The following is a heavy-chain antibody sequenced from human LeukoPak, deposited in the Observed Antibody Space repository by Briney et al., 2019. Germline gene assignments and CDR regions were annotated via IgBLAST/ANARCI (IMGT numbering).Heavy chain of an antibody. D-gene: IGHD3-16*01. CDR2: IWNGGSNK. CDR3: ARRADNWGAFDI. Sequence: PGGSLRLSCAASGFIFSSYGMHWVREAPGKGLEWVAVIWNGGSNKNYADSVKGRFTIYRDISENTLYKQMNSQLTEETAVYYCARRADNWGAFDIWGQGTMVTVSS. J-gene: IGHJ3*02. V-gene: IGHV3-33*01. CDR1: GFIFSSYG.